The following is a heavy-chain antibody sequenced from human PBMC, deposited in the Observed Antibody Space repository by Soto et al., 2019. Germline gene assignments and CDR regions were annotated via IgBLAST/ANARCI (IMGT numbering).Heavy chain of an antibody. Sequence: HVQLQESGPGLVKHSETLSLTCTVSGGSISTYYWGWVRQPPGKRLEWIGYISYSGTTGYNPSLKGRVTISVDMTNNQISLKLSSVTAADTAVYYCAREGSVVRRVANMDVWGKGTTVTVS. V-gene: IGHV4-59*01. J-gene: IGHJ6*03. D-gene: IGHD3-10*01. CDR1: GGSISTYY. CDR2: ISYSGTT. CDR3: AREGSVVRRVANMDV.